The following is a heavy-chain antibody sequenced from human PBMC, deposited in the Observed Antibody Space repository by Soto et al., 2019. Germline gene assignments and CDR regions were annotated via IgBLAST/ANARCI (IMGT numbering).Heavy chain of an antibody. CDR3: ARGKDLQPTVWGF. Sequence: TLSLTCTVSGDSMATGGHYYNWIRQVPGKGLEWIGYVYYSGATHYTPSLRARATISRDTSKNQFSLRLISVTAADTALYYCARGKDLQPTVWGFWGQGIQVTVSS. CDR2: VYYSGAT. V-gene: IGHV4-31*03. D-gene: IGHD3-16*01. J-gene: IGHJ4*02. CDR1: GDSMATGGHY.